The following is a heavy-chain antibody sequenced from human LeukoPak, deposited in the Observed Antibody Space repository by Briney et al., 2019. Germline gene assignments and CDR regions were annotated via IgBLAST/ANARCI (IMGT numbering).Heavy chain of an antibody. Sequence: PGGSLRLSCAASGFTFSSYAMSWVRQAPGKGLEWISAISGSGGSTYYADSVKGRFTISRDNSKNTLYPQMNSLRAEDTAVYYCAKDWVYQLPRGAFDIWGQGTMVTVSS. J-gene: IGHJ3*02. CDR1: GFTFSSYA. CDR2: ISGSGGST. V-gene: IGHV3-23*01. D-gene: IGHD2-2*01. CDR3: AKDWVYQLPRGAFDI.